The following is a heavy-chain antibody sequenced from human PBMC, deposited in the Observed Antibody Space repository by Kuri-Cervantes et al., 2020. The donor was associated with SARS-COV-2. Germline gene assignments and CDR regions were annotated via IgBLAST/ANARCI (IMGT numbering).Heavy chain of an antibody. CDR1: GFTFSRCD. CDR2: IAYDGSNK. J-gene: IGHJ3*02. Sequence: GESPKISWPSSGFTFSRCDMHWDRQAPGKGLEWVAVIAYDGSNKYYVDPVEARFTISRNNSKHTLYLQMNSLRAEDSALDYCPRDFFTMGQRGVDIWGQGTMVTVSS. D-gene: IGHD3-10*01. V-gene: IGHV3-30-3*01. CDR3: PRDFFTMGQRGVDI.